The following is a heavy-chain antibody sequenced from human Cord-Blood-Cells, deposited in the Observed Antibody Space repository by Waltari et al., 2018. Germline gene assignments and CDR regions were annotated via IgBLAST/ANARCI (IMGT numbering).Heavy chain of an antibody. CDR2: MNPNSGNT. V-gene: IGHV1-8*01. Sequence: QVQLVQSGAEVKKPGASVKVSCKASGYTFTSYEINWVRPATGQGLEWMGWMNPNSGNTGYAQKFQGRVTMTRNTSISTAYMELSSLRSEDTAVYYCARRYDIFTYYYGMDVWGQGTTVTVSS. CDR3: ARRYDIFTYYYGMDV. D-gene: IGHD3-9*01. J-gene: IGHJ6*02. CDR1: GYTFTSYE.